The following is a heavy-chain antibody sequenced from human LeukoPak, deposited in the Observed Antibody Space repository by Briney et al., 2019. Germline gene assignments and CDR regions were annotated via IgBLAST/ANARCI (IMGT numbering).Heavy chain of an antibody. CDR3: AKDLRISSGWYSTFDY. J-gene: IGHJ4*02. CDR1: GFTFSSYG. Sequence: PGGSVRLFCAASGFTFSSYGVHWVRQARGKGLEWVAFIRYDGSNKYYADSVKGRFTISRDNSKNTLYLQMNSMRAEDTAVYYCAKDLRISSGWYSTFDYWGQGTLVTVSS. CDR2: IRYDGSNK. V-gene: IGHV3-30*02. D-gene: IGHD6-19*01.